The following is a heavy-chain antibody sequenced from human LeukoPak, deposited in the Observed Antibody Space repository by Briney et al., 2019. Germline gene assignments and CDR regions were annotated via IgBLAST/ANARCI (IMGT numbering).Heavy chain of an antibody. CDR3: ARSISSSWYGDFQH. D-gene: IGHD6-13*01. CDR2: IYYSGST. V-gene: IGHV4-59*01. Sequence: SETLSLTCTVSGGSMSGYFWSWIRQPPGKGLEWIGYIYYSGSTNYNPSLKSRVTISVDTSKNQFSLKLSSVTAADTAVYYCARSISSSWYGDFQHWGQGTLVTVSS. J-gene: IGHJ1*01. CDR1: GGSMSGYF.